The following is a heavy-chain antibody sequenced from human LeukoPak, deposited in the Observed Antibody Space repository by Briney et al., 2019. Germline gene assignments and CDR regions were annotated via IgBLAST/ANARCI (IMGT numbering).Heavy chain of an antibody. CDR2: IYSGGST. CDR1: GFTVSSTY. CDR3: ARDRRGGYNSLDAFDI. Sequence: GGSLRLSCAASGFTVSSTYMSWVRQAPGKGLEWVSVIYSGGSTYYADSVKGRFTISRDNSKNTLYLQMNSLRAEDTAVYYCARDRRGGYNSLDAFDIWGQGTMVTVSS. D-gene: IGHD5-24*01. V-gene: IGHV3-53*01. J-gene: IGHJ3*02.